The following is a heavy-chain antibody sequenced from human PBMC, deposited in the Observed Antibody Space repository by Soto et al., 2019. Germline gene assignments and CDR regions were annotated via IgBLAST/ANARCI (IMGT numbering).Heavy chain of an antibody. D-gene: IGHD1-26*01. CDR3: TPLGGELPHRDY. CDR2: ISRDGSNT. Sequence: EVQLVESGGGLVQPGGSLRLYCAAPGMTFSNLRMHWVRQAPGKGLVWVSLISRDGSNTDYADSVKGRFTISRDNAKITLYLQMNSRRVEDTAVYYCTPLGGELPHRDYWGQLTLVTVSS. V-gene: IGHV3-74*01. CDR1: GMTFSNLR. J-gene: IGHJ4*02.